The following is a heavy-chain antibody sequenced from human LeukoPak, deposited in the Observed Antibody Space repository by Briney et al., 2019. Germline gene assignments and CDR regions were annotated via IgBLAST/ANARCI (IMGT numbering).Heavy chain of an antibody. CDR1: GGSISSGGYY. CDR3: ARVSSAFWSGSSY. V-gene: IGHV4-30-2*01. Sequence: SETLSLTCTVSGGSISSGGYYWSWIRQPPGKGLEWIGYIYHSGSTYYNPSLKSRVTISVDRSKNQFSLKLSSVTAADTAVYYCARVSSAFWSGSSYWGQGTLVTVSS. J-gene: IGHJ4*02. D-gene: IGHD3-3*01. CDR2: IYHSGST.